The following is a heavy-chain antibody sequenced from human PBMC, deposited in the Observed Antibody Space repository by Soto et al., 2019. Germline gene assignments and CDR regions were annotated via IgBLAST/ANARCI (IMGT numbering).Heavy chain of an antibody. CDR1: GFTFTRYS. CDR2: ISSTTNYI. V-gene: IGHV3-21*06. CDR3: ARESEDLTSNFDY. Sequence: GGSLRLSCAASGFTFTRYSMNWVRQAPGKGLEWVSSISSTTNYIYYGDSMKGRFTISRDNAKNTLYLEMNSLRAEDTAVYYCARESEDLTSNFDYWGQGTLVTVSS. J-gene: IGHJ4*02.